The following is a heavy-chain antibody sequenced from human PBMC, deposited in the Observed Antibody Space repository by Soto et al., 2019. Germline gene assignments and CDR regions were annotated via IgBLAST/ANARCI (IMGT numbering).Heavy chain of an antibody. CDR1: GFTLSGYA. V-gene: IGHV3-64*01. CDR2: ISSNGVGT. J-gene: IGHJ6*03. Sequence: EVQLAESGGGLAQPGGSLRLSCAASGFTLSGYARDWVRQAPGKGLEYVSGISSNGVGTYYANSVQGRFTISRDNSKNTVYLPMGSLRPEDMDVYYCARRARPDFYYMDVWGKGPTVTVSS. D-gene: IGHD6-6*01. CDR3: ARRARPDFYYMDV.